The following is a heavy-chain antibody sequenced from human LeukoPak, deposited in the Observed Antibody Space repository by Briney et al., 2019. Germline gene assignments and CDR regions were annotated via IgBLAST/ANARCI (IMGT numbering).Heavy chain of an antibody. CDR3: AKPLDPYVSFYFDY. J-gene: IGHJ4*02. D-gene: IGHD3-16*01. CDR1: GFTFSSYG. CDR2: ILYDGSNK. V-gene: IGHV3-30*18. Sequence: QPGRSLRLSCAASGFTFSSYGMHWVRQAPGKGLEWVALILYDGSNKYYADSVKGRFTISRDNSKNTLYLQMNSLRAEDTAMYYCAKPLDPYVSFYFDYWGQGTLVTVPS.